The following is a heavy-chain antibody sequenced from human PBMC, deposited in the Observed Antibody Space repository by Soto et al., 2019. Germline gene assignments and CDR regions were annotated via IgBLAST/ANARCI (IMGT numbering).Heavy chain of an antibody. V-gene: IGHV3-48*02. Sequence: GSLRLSCGASGFTFSSYSMNWVRQAPGKGLEWVSYISSSSSTLYSADSVQGRFTISRDNAKNSLYLQMNSLRDEDTALYCCSRYLRYTYGLIYYSGQGSLVTVSS. J-gene: IGHJ4*02. CDR2: ISSSSSTL. D-gene: IGHD5-18*01. CDR1: GFTFSSYS. CDR3: SRYLRYTYGLIYY.